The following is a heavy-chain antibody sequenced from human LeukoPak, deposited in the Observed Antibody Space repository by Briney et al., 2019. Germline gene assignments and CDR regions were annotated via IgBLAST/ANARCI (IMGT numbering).Heavy chain of an antibody. J-gene: IGHJ4*02. D-gene: IGHD3-22*01. V-gene: IGHV3-23*01. CDR1: GFTFSSYA. CDR3: AKAVYYYDSSGYYYFDY. Sequence: GGSLRLSCAASGFTFSSYAMSWVRQAPGKGLEWVSAISGSGGSTYYADSVKGRFTISGDNSKNTLYLQMNSLRAEDTAVYYCAKAVYYYDSSGYYYFDYWGQGTLVTVSS. CDR2: ISGSGGST.